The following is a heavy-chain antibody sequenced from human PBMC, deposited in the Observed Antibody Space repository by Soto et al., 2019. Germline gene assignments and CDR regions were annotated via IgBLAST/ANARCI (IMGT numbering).Heavy chain of an antibody. V-gene: IGHV3-15*01. CDR2: IKSKTDGGTT. J-gene: IGHJ4*02. CDR1: GFTFSNAW. CDR3: TTGGYSYGRIDY. Sequence: AGGSLRLSCAASGFTFSNAWMSWVRQAPGKGLEWVGRIKSKTDGGTTDYAAPVKGRFTISRDDSKNTLYLRMNSLKTEDTAVYYCTTGGYSYGRIDYWGQGTLVTVSS. D-gene: IGHD5-18*01.